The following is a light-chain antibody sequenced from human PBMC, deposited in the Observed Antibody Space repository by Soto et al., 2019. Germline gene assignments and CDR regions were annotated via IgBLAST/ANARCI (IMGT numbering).Light chain of an antibody. CDR2: EGS. J-gene: IGLJ1*01. Sequence: QYVVTQPASMSGSPGQSITISCSGTTYGFETYNQVSWYQQHPGKAPKILIYEGSKRPSGVSNRFSGSKSGNTASLTISGLQAEDEADYFCSSYVGDSAYAFGTGTKVTVL. CDR3: SSYVGDSAYA. V-gene: IGLV2-23*01. CDR1: TYGFETYNQ.